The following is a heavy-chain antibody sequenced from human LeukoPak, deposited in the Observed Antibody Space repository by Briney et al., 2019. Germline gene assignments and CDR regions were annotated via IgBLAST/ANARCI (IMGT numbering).Heavy chain of an antibody. D-gene: IGHD6-13*01. V-gene: IGHV3-48*03. CDR3: ARKKIAAGGFDY. CDR2: ISSSGSTI. Sequence: PGGSLRLSCAASGFTFSSYEMNWVRQAPGKGLEWVSYISSSGSTIYYADSVKGRFTISRDNAKNSLYLQMNSLRADDTAVYYCARKKIAAGGFDYWGQGTLVTVSS. CDR1: GFTFSSYE. J-gene: IGHJ4*02.